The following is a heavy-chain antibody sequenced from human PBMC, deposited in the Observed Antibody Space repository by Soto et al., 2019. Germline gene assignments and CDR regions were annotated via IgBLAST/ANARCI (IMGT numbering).Heavy chain of an antibody. Sequence: QVQLVQSGAEVKKPGASVKVSCKASGYTFTSYGISWVRQAPGQGLEWMGWISAYNGNTNYAQKLQGRVTMTTDTSQSTAYMELRSLRSDDTAVYYCARAGQLGEYYYYGMDVWGQGTTVTVSS. CDR1: GYTFTSYG. J-gene: IGHJ6*02. CDR3: ARAGQLGEYYYYGMDV. CDR2: ISAYNGNT. D-gene: IGHD6-6*01. V-gene: IGHV1-18*04.